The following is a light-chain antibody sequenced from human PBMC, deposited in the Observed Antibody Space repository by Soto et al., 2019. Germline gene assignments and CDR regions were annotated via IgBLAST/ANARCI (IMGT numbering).Light chain of an antibody. CDR3: QQYGSWPYT. CDR1: SVITT. V-gene: IGKV3-15*01. Sequence: LPFSPGARATLSWTANSVITTLAWYQRKPGQAPRLLIYRVSTRAAGIPASFSGSGSGTEFTLTIRSLQSEDSAVYYCQQYGSWPYTFGQGTKVDIK. CDR2: RVS. J-gene: IGKJ2*01.